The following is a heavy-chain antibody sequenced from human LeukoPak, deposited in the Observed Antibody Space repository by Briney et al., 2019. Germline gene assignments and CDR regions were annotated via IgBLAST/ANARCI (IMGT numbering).Heavy chain of an antibody. D-gene: IGHD2-2*01. CDR1: GGSFSGYY. CDR3: ARETYCSSTSCYSAYYYYYMDV. V-gene: IGHV4-34*01. CDR2: INHSGST. Sequence: SETLSLTCAVYGGSFSGYYWSWIRQPPGKGLEWIGEINHSGSTNYNPSLKSRVTISVDTSKSQFSLKLSSVTAADTAVYYCARETYCSSTSCYSAYYYYYMDVWGKGTTVTVSS. J-gene: IGHJ6*03.